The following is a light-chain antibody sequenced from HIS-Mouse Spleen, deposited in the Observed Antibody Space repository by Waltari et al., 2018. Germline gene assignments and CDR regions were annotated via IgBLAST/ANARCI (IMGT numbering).Light chain of an antibody. J-gene: IGLJ3*02. Sequence: QSVLTQPPPVSGAPGQRVTISCTGSSSKLGAGYYVHWYQQLPGTAPKLLIYGNSNRPSGVPDRFSGSKSGTSASLAITGLQAEDEADYYCQSYDSSLSGWVFGGGTKLTVL. V-gene: IGLV1-40*01. CDR2: GNS. CDR1: SSKLGAGYY. CDR3: QSYDSSLSGWV.